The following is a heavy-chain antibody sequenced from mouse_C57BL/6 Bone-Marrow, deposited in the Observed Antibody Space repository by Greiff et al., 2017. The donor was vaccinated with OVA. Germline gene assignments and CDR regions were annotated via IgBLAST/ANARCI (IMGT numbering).Heavy chain of an antibody. CDR3: TRLRDAMDY. J-gene: IGHJ4*01. CDR1: GFTFSSYA. V-gene: IGHV5-9-1*02. CDR2: ISSGGDYI. D-gene: IGHD1-1*01. Sequence: EVKLVESGAGLVKPGGSLKLSCAASGFTFSSYAMSWVRQTPEKRLEWVAYISSGGDYIYYADTVKGRCTISRDNARNTLYLQMSSLKSEDTAMYYCTRLRDAMDYWGQGTAVTVSS.